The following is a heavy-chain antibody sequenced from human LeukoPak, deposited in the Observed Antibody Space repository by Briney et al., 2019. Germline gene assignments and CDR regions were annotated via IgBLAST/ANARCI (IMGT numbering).Heavy chain of an antibody. D-gene: IGHD3-22*01. CDR2: ISSNGGST. Sequence: GGSLRLSCAASGFTFSTYAMHWVRQAPGKGLEYVSAISSNGGSTYYANFVKGRFTISRDNSKNTLYLQMGSLRVEDMAVYYCARGGTMIVMGPDYWGQATLLTVSS. J-gene: IGHJ4*02. V-gene: IGHV3-64*01. CDR3: ARGGTMIVMGPDY. CDR1: GFTFSTYA.